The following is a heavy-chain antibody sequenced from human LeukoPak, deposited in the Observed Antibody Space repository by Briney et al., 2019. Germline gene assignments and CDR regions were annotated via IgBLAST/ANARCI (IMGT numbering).Heavy chain of an antibody. CDR2: IKQDGSAK. CDR1: GFTFNNYW. Sequence: GGSLRLSYAASGFTFNNYWMSWVRQVPGKGLQWVANIKQDGSAKFYVDSVKGRFTISRDNTKNSLYLRMNSLRVEDTAVYYCARDKEVVAIRGDAFDIWGQGTMVTVSS. J-gene: IGHJ3*02. CDR3: ARDKEVVAIRGDAFDI. D-gene: IGHD2-2*01. V-gene: IGHV3-7*01.